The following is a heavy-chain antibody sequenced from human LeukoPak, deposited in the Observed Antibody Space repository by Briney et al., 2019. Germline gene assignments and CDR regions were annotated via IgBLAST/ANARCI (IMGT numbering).Heavy chain of an antibody. CDR3: ARRPFGADY. CDR1: GFTFSNYW. J-gene: IGHJ4*02. Sequence: GGSLRLSCAASGFTFSNYWMGWVRQPPGKGLQWVANIKEDGTEKYYVDSVKGRFTISRDNAKNPVYLQMNSLRVEDTAVYYCARRPFGADYWGQGTLVTVSS. D-gene: IGHD3-10*01. V-gene: IGHV3-7*01. CDR2: IKEDGTEK.